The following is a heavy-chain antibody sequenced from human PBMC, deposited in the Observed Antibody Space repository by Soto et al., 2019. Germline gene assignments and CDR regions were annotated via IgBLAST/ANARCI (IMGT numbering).Heavy chain of an antibody. D-gene: IGHD1-26*01. CDR2: IYHSGST. V-gene: IGHV4-4*02. CDR3: ARDGVPYSGSYLDY. CDR1: GGSISSSNW. J-gene: IGHJ4*02. Sequence: SETLSLTCAVSGGSISSSNWWSWVRQPPGKGLEWIGEIYHSGSTNYNPSLKSRVTISVDKSKNQFSLKLSSVTAADTAVYYCARDGVPYSGSYLDYWGQGTLVTVSS.